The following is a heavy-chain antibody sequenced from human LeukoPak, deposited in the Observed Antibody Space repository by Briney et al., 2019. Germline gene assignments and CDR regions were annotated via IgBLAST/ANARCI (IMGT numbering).Heavy chain of an antibody. CDR3: ARGPTGYSSSSLYFDY. Sequence: SETLSLTCSVSGYSISSGFYWGWIRQPPGKGLEWIGSIYHSGSTYYNPSLKSRVTISVDTSNNQFSLKLSSVTAADTAVYYCARGPTGYSSSSLYFDYWGQGTLVAVSS. V-gene: IGHV4-38-2*02. D-gene: IGHD6-6*01. J-gene: IGHJ4*02. CDR1: GYSISSGFY. CDR2: IYHSGST.